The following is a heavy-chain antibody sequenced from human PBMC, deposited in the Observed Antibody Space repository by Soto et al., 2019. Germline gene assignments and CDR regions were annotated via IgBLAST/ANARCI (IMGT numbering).Heavy chain of an antibody. CDR2: ISGSGGST. J-gene: IGHJ6*04. V-gene: IGHV3-23*01. CDR1: GFTFSNYA. D-gene: IGHD2-15*01. Sequence: GGSLRLSCAASGFTFSNYAVTWVRQAPGKGLEWVSTISGSGGSTYYADSVKGRFTISRDNSKNTLYLQMNSLRAEDTAVYYCAREGRRYCSGGSCYSDVGGKGTRVTVSS. CDR3: AREGRRYCSGGSCYSDV.